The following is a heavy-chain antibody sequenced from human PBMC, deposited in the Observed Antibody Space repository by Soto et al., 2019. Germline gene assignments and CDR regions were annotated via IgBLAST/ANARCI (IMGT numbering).Heavy chain of an antibody. CDR3: ARVYMVRGVIIKGDGMDV. V-gene: IGHV3-48*02. Sequence: EVQLVESGGGLVQPGGSLRLSCAASGFTFSSYSMNWVRQAPGKGLEWVSYISSSSSTIYYADSVKGRFTVSRDNAKNSLYLQMNNMRDEDTAVYYYARVYMVRGVIIKGDGMDVWGQETTVTVSS. D-gene: IGHD3-10*01. J-gene: IGHJ6*02. CDR2: ISSSSSTI. CDR1: GFTFSSYS.